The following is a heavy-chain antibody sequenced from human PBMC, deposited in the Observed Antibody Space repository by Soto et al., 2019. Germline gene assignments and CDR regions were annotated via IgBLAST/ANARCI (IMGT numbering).Heavy chain of an antibody. CDR1: GFTFSSYS. V-gene: IGHV3-48*01. Sequence: GGSLRLSCAASGFTFSSYSMNWVRQAPGKGLEWVSYISSSSSTIYYADSVKGRFTISRDNAKNTLYLQMNSLRAEDTAVYYCARDVSRDYDSSGHFDYWGQGTLVTVSS. D-gene: IGHD3-22*01. CDR2: ISSSSSTI. CDR3: ARDVSRDYDSSGHFDY. J-gene: IGHJ4*02.